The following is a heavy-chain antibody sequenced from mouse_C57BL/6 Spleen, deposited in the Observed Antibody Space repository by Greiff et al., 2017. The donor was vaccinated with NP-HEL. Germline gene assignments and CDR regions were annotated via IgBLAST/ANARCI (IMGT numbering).Heavy chain of an antibody. Sequence: VQLQQSGAELVRPGASVTLSCKASGYTFTDYEMHWVKQTPVHGLEWIGAIDPETGGTASNQKFKGKAILTADKSSSTAYMELRSLTSEDSAVYYCTRRGYYYGSSYLYYAMDYWGQGTSVTVSS. J-gene: IGHJ4*01. CDR3: TRRGYYYGSSYLYYAMDY. CDR2: IDPETGGT. V-gene: IGHV1-15*01. CDR1: GYTFTDYE. D-gene: IGHD1-1*01.